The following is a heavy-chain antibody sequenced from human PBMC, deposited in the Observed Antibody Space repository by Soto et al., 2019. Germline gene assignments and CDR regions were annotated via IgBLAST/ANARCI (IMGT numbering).Heavy chain of an antibody. D-gene: IGHD3-10*01. CDR3: ATLYMVRGVRTFDY. V-gene: IGHV4-31*03. CDR1: GGSISSGGYY. CDR2: IYYTGST. J-gene: IGHJ4*02. Sequence: QVQLQESGPGLVKPSQTLSLTCTVSGGSISSGGYYWSWIRQHPGKGLEWIGYIYYTGSTYYNPSFRRRVTLSVDTSKNQFSLKLSSVTAADTAVYYCATLYMVRGVRTFDYWGQGTLVTVSS.